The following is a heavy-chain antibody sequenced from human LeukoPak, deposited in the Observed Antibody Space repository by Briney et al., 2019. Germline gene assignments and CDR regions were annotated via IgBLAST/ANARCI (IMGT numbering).Heavy chain of an antibody. J-gene: IGHJ4*02. D-gene: IGHD3-9*01. V-gene: IGHV4-59*08. CDR2: IHYSGST. Sequence: SETLSLTCTVSGVSIFSYYWNWIRQPPGKGLEWIGYIHYSGSTNYNPSLKSRVTISVDTSKSQFSLRLTPATAADTAVYYCATGRSIRYFDYWGQGTLLTVSS. CDR1: GVSIFSYY. CDR3: ATGRSIRYFDY.